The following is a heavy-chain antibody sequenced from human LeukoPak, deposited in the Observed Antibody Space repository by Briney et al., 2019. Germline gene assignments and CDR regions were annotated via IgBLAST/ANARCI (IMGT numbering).Heavy chain of an antibody. CDR2: FSVSGGGT. J-gene: IGHJ4*02. V-gene: IGHV3-23*01. CDR1: GFTFSSYA. Sequence: GGSLRLSCAASGFTFSSYAMSWVRQAPGRGLEWVSTFSVSGGGTYYADSVKGRFTISRDNSKNTLYLQVNSLRAEDTAVYYCTKGTIWLPFDYWGQGTLVTVSS. D-gene: IGHD5-18*01. CDR3: TKGTIWLPFDY.